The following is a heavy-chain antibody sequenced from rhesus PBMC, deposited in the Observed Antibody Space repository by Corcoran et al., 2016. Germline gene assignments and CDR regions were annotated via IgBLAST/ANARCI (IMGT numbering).Heavy chain of an antibody. Sequence: QVQLQESGPGLVKPSETLSLTCAVSGGSFSGYYWGWIRQPPGKGLEWIGSISGSRGSTDETPALKGRVTRSTDTSKDQFSLKRSSVTAADTAVYYCAREGSGYPFDYWGQGVLVTVSS. V-gene: IGHV4-165*01. CDR1: GGSFSGYY. D-gene: IGHD5-42*01. CDR3: AREGSGYPFDY. CDR2: ISGSRGST. J-gene: IGHJ4*01.